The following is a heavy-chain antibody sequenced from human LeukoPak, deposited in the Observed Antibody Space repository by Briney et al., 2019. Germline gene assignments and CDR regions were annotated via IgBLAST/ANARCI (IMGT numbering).Heavy chain of an antibody. D-gene: IGHD4-11*01. CDR1: GFTFSSYA. CDR3: ARSVPDYTRFDY. V-gene: IGHV3-23*05. J-gene: IGHJ4*02. CDR2: FKTKYNQV. Sequence: GGSLRLSCAASGFTFSSYAMSWVRQAPGKGLEWVSTFKTKYNQVYYAESVRGRFTISTDNSKKTVYPQMNSLRAEDTALYYCARSVPDYTRFDYWGQGALVTVSS.